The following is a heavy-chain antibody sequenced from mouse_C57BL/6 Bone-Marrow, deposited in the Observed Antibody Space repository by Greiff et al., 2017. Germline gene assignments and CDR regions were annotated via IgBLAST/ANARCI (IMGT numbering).Heavy chain of an antibody. Sequence: EVKLMESGGGLVQPGGSLSLSCAASGFTFTDYYMSWVRQPPGKALEWLGFIRNKANGYTTEYSASVKGRFTISRDNSQSILYLQMNALRAEDSATYYCARYPLYDGYDYDAMDYWGQGTSVTVSS. V-gene: IGHV7-3*01. J-gene: IGHJ4*01. CDR3: ARYPLYDGYDYDAMDY. D-gene: IGHD2-3*01. CDR2: IRNKANGYTT. CDR1: GFTFTDYY.